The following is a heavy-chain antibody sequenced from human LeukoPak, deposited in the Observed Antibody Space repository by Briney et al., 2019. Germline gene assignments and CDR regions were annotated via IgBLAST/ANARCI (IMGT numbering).Heavy chain of an antibody. CDR3: ARADYYYDSSGYFPDAFDI. J-gene: IGHJ3*02. D-gene: IGHD3-22*01. CDR1: GGSISIGGYY. V-gene: IGHV4-31*03. CDR2: LYYSGST. Sequence: ASETLSLTCTVSGGSISIGGYYWRWIRQHPGEGLWWIGYLYYSGSTYYNPSLKSRVTISVDTSKNQFSLKLSSVTAADTAVYYCARADYYYDSSGYFPDAFDIWGQGTMVTVSS.